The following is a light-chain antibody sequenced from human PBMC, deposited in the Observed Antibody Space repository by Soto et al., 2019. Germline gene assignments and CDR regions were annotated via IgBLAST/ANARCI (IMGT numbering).Light chain of an antibody. CDR1: QSISNY. Sequence: EIVLTQSPATLSLSPGERATLSCRASQSISNYLGWYQQKPGQAPRLLIYDVSKRATGIPARFSGSGSGTDFTLTISRLEPEVFAVYYCQKRVNGPTFGGGTKVEAK. J-gene: IGKJ4*01. CDR3: QKRVNGPT. V-gene: IGKV3-11*01. CDR2: DVS.